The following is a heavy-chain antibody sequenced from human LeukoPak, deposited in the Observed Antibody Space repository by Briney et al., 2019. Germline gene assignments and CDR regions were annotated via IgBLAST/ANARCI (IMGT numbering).Heavy chain of an antibody. CDR1: GGSISSGDYY. V-gene: IGHV4-61*08. CDR3: ARAMDWNYGVYYFDY. D-gene: IGHD1-7*01. J-gene: IGHJ4*02. CDR2: IYYSGST. Sequence: KSSETLSLTCTVSGGSISSGDYYWSWIRQPPGKGLEWIGYIYYSGSTNYNPSLKSRVTISVDTSKNQFSLKLSSVTAADTAVYYCARAMDWNYGVYYFDYWGQGTLVTVSS.